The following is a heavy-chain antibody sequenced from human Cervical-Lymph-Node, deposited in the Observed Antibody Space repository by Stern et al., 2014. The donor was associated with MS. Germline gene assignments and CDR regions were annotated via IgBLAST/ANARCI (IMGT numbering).Heavy chain of an antibody. CDR2: ISGGGSSI. Sequence: EVQLLESGGDLVQPGGSLRLSCAASGFTFNKYAINWVRQAPGKGLEWVSTISGGGSSIYYADSVKGRFTISRDNSENALYLQMHSLRAEDTAIYYCAKQYFDSSGYSYYYGMDVWGQGTTVTVSS. J-gene: IGHJ6*02. D-gene: IGHD3-22*01. CDR3: AKQYFDSSGYSYYYGMDV. V-gene: IGHV3-23*01. CDR1: GFTFNKYA.